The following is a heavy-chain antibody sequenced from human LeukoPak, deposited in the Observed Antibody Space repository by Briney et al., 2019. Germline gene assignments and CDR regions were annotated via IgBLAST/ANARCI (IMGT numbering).Heavy chain of an antibody. D-gene: IGHD6-13*01. CDR1: GYSISSGYY. CDR2: IYHSGST. J-gene: IGHJ5*02. CDR3: ARGGYSSRGRFDP. V-gene: IGHV4-38-2*02. Sequence: PSETLSLTCTVSGYSISSGYYWGWIRQPPGKGLEWIGSIYHSGSTYYNPSLKSRVTISVDTSKNQFSLKLSSVTAADTAVYYCARGGYSSRGRFDPWGQGTLVTVSS.